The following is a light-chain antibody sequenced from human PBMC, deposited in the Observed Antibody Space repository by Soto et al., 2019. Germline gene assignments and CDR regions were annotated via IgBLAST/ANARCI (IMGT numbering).Light chain of an antibody. CDR3: QQYGSSPPYT. CDR1: QSVRSSS. V-gene: IGKV3-20*01. Sequence: EIVLTQSPGSLSLSPGERATLSCRASQSVRSSSLAWYQQKTGQAPRLLIYGASTRATGIPDRFSGSGSGTDFTLTISRLEPEDFAVYYCQQYGSSPPYTFGQGTKLEIK. J-gene: IGKJ2*01. CDR2: GAS.